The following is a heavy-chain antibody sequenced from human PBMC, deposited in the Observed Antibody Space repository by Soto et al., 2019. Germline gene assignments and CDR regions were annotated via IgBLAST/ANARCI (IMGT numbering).Heavy chain of an antibody. J-gene: IGHJ4*02. CDR2: VYYRGRS. V-gene: IGHV4-39*01. CDR3: VSQRTTVPTQAYFDY. D-gene: IGHD4-17*01. Sequence: PSDTVSLTCAVSGGSVTNSSYYWGWIRQSPGKGLEWIGSVYYRGRSYSKSSVKSRVTISVDTSKNRFSLSLNSVTASDTAVYFCVSQRTTVPTQAYFDYWGPGALVTVSS. CDR1: GGSVTNSSYY.